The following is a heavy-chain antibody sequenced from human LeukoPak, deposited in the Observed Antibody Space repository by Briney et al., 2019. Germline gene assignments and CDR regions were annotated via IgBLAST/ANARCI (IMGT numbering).Heavy chain of an antibody. J-gene: IGHJ5*02. Sequence: PSETLSLTCTVSGGSLSSSSYYWGWLRQPPGTGLEWVGSIYYSGSTYDNPSLKSRVTISVDTSKNQFSLKLSSVTAADTAVYYCARSRLWAAAGSWFAAWGQGTLVTVSS. CDR1: GGSLSSSSYY. CDR3: ARSRLWAAAGSWFAA. V-gene: IGHV4-39*01. D-gene: IGHD6-13*01. CDR2: IYYSGST.